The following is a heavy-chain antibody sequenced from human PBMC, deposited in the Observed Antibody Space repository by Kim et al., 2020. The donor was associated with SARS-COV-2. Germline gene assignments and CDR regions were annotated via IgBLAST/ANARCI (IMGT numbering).Heavy chain of an antibody. D-gene: IGHD6-13*01. V-gene: IGHV3-43*01. CDR1: GFTFNNYT. Sequence: GGSLRLSCAASGFTFNNYTMHWVRQAPGKGLEWVSLISWDGGSTYYADSVKGRFTISRDKTKNSLYLQMNSLRTEDTALYYCAKDAIAAEGIRFYYYYGMDVWGQGTTVTVSS. J-gene: IGHJ6*02. CDR3: AKDAIAAEGIRFYYYYGMDV. CDR2: ISWDGGST.